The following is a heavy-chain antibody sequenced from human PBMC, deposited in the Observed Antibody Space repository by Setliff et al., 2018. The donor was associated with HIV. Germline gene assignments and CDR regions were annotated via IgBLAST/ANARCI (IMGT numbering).Heavy chain of an antibody. CDR2: IYSSGST. CDR1: GGSISGYY. J-gene: IGHJ3*02. V-gene: IGHV4-4*09. CDR3: AREPFWSGYYSYDAFDI. Sequence: NPSETLSLTCSVSGGSISGYYWTWIRQPPGKGLEWIGYIYSSGSTNYNPSLKSRVTISVDTSKNQFSLKLSSVTAADTAVYYCAREPFWSGYYSYDAFDIWGQGTMVTVSS. D-gene: IGHD3-3*02.